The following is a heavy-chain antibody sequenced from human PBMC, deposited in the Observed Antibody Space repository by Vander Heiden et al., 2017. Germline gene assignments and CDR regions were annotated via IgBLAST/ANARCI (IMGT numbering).Heavy chain of an antibody. Sequence: QVQVVPSGAEVKKPGASVKVSCKVSGYSLTELSMHWVRQAPGKGLEWMGGFDSEDGERIHAQKFQGRVTMTEDTSTDTAYMELSSLRSEDTAMYYCAAGGGDAFDIWGQGTMVTVSS. CDR1: GYSLTELS. J-gene: IGHJ3*02. CDR3: AAGGGDAFDI. V-gene: IGHV1-24*01. CDR2: FDSEDGER.